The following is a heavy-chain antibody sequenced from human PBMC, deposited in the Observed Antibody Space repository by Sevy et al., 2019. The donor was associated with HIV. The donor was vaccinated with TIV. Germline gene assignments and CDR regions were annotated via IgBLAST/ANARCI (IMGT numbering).Heavy chain of an antibody. J-gene: IGHJ5*01. CDR3: AAGLGKSDFDS. CDR2: IKSKSDGGTR. Sequence: GGSLRLSCAASGLTVSNAWMNWVRQAPGKGLEWVGRIKSKSDGGTRDLAAPVKGTVSISRGASRNTVSMEISSLKIEDTGMYYCAAGLGKSDFDSWGQGTLVTVSS. V-gene: IGHV3-15*01. CDR1: GLTVSNAW. D-gene: IGHD3-9*01.